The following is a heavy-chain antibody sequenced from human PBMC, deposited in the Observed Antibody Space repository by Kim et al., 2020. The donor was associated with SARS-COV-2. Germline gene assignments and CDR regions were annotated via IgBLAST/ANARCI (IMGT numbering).Heavy chain of an antibody. CDR1: GGSVSSGDYF. D-gene: IGHD3-16*01. CDR3: ARVATVWAFFAL. Sequence: SETLSLTCTVSGGSVSSGDYFWSWVRQPPGKGLEWIGYIYNSGSTSYNPSLKSRVTISVDSSKNQFSLNLNSVTAADTAVYYCARVATVWAFFALWGQG. CDR2: IYNSGST. J-gene: IGHJ1*01. V-gene: IGHV4-30-4*01.